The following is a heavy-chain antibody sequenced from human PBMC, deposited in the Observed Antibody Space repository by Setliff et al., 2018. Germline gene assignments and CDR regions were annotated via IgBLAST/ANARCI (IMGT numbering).Heavy chain of an antibody. CDR2: IHNSGST. Sequence: LSLTCTVSSGSFSSYSWTWIRQPAGKGLEWIGRIHNSGSTNYNSYLKSRVIISIDNSKTQLTLKLSSVTAADTAMYFCARDNWVMVQTHNYYYMDVWGKGTTVTVS. CDR3: ARDNWVMVQTHNYYYMDV. CDR1: SGSFSSYS. D-gene: IGHD7-27*01. J-gene: IGHJ6*03. V-gene: IGHV4-4*07.